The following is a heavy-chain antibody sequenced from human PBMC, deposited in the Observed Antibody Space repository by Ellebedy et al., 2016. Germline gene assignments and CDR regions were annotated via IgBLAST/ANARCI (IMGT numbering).Heavy chain of an antibody. CDR2: ISGGGDTI. J-gene: IGHJ4*02. CDR1: GFTFSSSP. V-gene: IGHV3-48*02. CDR3: ARESSIPGDYRFDC. D-gene: IGHD4-17*01. Sequence: GESLKISCAASGFTFSSSPMNWVRQAPGRGLEWVSYISGGGDTIYYADSVKGRFTISRDNAKKSLYLQLNSPRDEDTAVYYCARESSIPGDYRFDCWGQGTLVTVSS.